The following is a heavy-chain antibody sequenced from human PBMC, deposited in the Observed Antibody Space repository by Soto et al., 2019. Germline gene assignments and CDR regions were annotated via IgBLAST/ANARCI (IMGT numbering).Heavy chain of an antibody. CDR2: IYEGGTT. J-gene: IGHJ4*02. CDR1: GASISRTGFH. Sequence: QLQLQETGPGLVKPSETLSLTCAVSGASISRTGFHWGWIRQPPGQGLEWIGSIYEGGTTFYNSSLKSRVTISADTSKNHFSLKLNSMTAADTAVYFCARRGSGHTFDYWGQRTLVTVSS. CDR3: ARRGSGHTFDY. D-gene: IGHD3-10*01. V-gene: IGHV4-39*01.